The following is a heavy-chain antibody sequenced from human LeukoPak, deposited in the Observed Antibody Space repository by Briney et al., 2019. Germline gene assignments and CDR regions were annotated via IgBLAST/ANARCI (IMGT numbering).Heavy chain of an antibody. CDR3: ARGPAIWIDC. CDR2: IIPNSGAT. Sequence: ASVNVSRKACGYTLTDYFLHWVREPPAQALEGMGWIIPNSGATNYARKFQGGLTNHRHTPIRAAYLALGGLTSDHRAMYYSARGPAIWIDCWGQGTLVAVSS. D-gene: IGHD5-18*01. CDR1: GYTLTDYF. J-gene: IGHJ4*02. V-gene: IGHV1-2*02.